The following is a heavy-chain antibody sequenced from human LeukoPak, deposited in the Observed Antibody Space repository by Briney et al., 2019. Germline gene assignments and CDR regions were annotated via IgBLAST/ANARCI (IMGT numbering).Heavy chain of an antibody. J-gene: IGHJ4*02. CDR3: ARPALTYYYDSSGYPDY. Sequence: GSSVKVSCRSSGGTFNTHIFNWVRQAPGQGLEWMGWINPNSGGTNYAQKFQGRVTMTRDTSISTAYMELSRLRSDDTAVYYCARPALTYYYDSSGYPDYWGQGTLVTVSS. CDR2: INPNSGGT. V-gene: IGHV1-2*02. CDR1: GGTFNTHI. D-gene: IGHD3-22*01.